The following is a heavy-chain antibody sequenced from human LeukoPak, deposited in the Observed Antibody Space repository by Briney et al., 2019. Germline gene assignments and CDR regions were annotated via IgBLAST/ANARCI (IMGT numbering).Heavy chain of an antibody. D-gene: IGHD3-22*01. Sequence: SETLSLTCTVSGGSISSGSYYWSWIRQPAGKGLEWIGRIYTSGSTNYNPSLKSRVTMSVDTSKNQFSLKLSSVTAADTAVYYCARGGNYYDSSGYPDYWGQGTLVTVSS. CDR2: IYTSGST. V-gene: IGHV4-61*02. CDR1: GGSISSGSYY. J-gene: IGHJ4*02. CDR3: ARGGNYYDSSGYPDY.